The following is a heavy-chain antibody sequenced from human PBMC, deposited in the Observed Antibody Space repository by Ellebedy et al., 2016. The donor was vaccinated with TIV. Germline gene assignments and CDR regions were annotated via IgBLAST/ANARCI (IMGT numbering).Heavy chain of an antibody. V-gene: IGHV4-4*07. Sequence: SETLSLXXTVSGGSISSYSWNWIRQPAGKGLEWIGRISTSGNTNYNPSLQSLVTMSVDTSKNQFSLKVSSVTAADTAVYYWARGQRAGTGVLGYWGQGTLVTVSS. CDR1: GGSISSYS. D-gene: IGHD2-8*02. J-gene: IGHJ4*02. CDR2: ISTSGNT. CDR3: ARGQRAGTGVLGY.